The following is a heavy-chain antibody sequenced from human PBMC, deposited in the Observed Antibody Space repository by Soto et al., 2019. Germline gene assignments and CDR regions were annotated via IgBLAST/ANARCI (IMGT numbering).Heavy chain of an antibody. Sequence: QVQLVQSGAEVKKPGASVKVSCKASGYTFTSYGISWVRQAPGQGLEWMGWISAYNGNTNYAQKLQGRVTMTTDTSTSTPYMELRSLRSDDTAVYYCARDGSSWAYYYYGMDVWGQGTTVTVSS. J-gene: IGHJ6*02. D-gene: IGHD6-13*01. CDR2: ISAYNGNT. CDR1: GYTFTSYG. V-gene: IGHV1-18*01. CDR3: ARDGSSWAYYYYGMDV.